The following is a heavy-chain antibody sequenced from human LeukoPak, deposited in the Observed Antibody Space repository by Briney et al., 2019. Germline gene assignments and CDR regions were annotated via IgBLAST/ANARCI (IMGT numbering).Heavy chain of an antibody. V-gene: IGHV4-4*02. CDR3: ARNVYDISSENYFDY. J-gene: IGHJ4*02. CDR2: IYHSGST. D-gene: IGHD6-6*01. CDR1: GGSISSSNW. Sequence: SGTLSLTCAVSGGSISSSNWWSWVRQPPGKGLEWIGEIYHSGSTNYNPSLKSRVTISVDKSKNQFSLKLSSVTAADTAVYYCARNVYDISSENYFDYWGQGTLVTVSS.